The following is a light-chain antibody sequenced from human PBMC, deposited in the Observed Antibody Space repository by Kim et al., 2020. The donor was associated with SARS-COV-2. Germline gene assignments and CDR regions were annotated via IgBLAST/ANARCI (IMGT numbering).Light chain of an antibody. CDR2: DAS. V-gene: IGKV3-11*01. CDR3: QQRSNWPPT. CDR1: QSVSSY. J-gene: IGKJ1*01. Sequence: LSHGERATLSCRASQSVSSYLAGYQQKPGQAPRLLIYDASNRATGIPARFSGSGSGTDFTLTISSLEPEDFAVYYCQQRSNWPPTFGQGTKVDIK.